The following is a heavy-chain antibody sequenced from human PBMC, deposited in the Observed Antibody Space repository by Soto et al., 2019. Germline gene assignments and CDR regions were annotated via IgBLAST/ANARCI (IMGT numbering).Heavy chain of an antibody. CDR3: ASHVPDVAYYGVFDY. V-gene: IGHV3-7*03. D-gene: IGHD3-3*01. CDR1: GLTFMGHG. Sequence: PVGALRLSCAASGLTFMGHGMTLVRQARGKGLEWVANIKQDGSEKYYVDSVKGRFTISRDNAKNSVFLQMNSLTVEDTAMYYCASHVPDVAYYGVFDYWGQGTLVTVYS. CDR2: IKQDGSEK. J-gene: IGHJ4*02.